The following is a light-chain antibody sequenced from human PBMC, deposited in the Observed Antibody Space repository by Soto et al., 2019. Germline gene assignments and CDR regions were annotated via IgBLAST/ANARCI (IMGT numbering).Light chain of an antibody. Sequence: DIGMTQTTRCLTVRPGEPASISCWSSKRRWDSDDGNTYLDWYQQKPGQDHRLLIYGALSRATGITDRFSGSGSGTDFTLTIRRLEPEEFALYYCQQYATSPLTFGGGTKVDIK. V-gene: IGKV3-20*01. CDR1: KRRWDSDDGNTY. CDR3: QQYATSPLT. J-gene: IGKJ4*01. CDR2: GAL.